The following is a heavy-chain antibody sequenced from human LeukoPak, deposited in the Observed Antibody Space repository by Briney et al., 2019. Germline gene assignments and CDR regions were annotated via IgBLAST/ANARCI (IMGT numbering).Heavy chain of an antibody. CDR1: GYTFTSYY. CDR2: INPSGGST. D-gene: IGHD3-10*02. CDR3: AELGITMIGGV. J-gene: IGHJ6*04. V-gene: IGHV1-46*01. Sequence: ASVKVSCKASGYTFTSYYMHWVRQAPGQGLEWMGIINPSGGSTSYAQKFQGRVTMTRDMSTRTVYMELSSLRAEDTAVYYCAELGITMIGGVWGKGTTVTISS.